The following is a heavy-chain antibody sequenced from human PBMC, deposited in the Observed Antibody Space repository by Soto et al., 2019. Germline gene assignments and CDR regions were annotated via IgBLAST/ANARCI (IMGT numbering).Heavy chain of an antibody. V-gene: IGHV3-23*01. J-gene: IGHJ4*02. CDR3: AKDGPEYYDSSGLGVDY. CDR1: GFTFSSYA. D-gene: IGHD3-22*01. CDR2: ISGSGGST. Sequence: PGGSLRLSCAASGFTFSSYAMSWVRQAPGKGLEWVSAISGSGGSTYYADSVKGRFTISRDNSKNTLYLQMNSLRAEDTAVYYCAKDGPEYYDSSGLGVDYWGQGTLVTVSS.